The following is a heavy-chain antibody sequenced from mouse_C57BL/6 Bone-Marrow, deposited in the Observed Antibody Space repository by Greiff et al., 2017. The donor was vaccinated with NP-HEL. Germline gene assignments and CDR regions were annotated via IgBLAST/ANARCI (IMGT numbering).Heavy chain of an antibody. J-gene: IGHJ1*03. CDR2: ISDGGSYT. D-gene: IGHD1-1*01. CDR3: ARERTTVVATDWYFDV. Sequence: EVMLVESGGGLVKPGGSLKLSCAASGFTFSSYAMSWVRQTPEKRLEWVATISDGGSYTYYPDNVKGRFTISRDNAKNNLYLQMSHLKSEDTAMYYCARERTTVVATDWYFDVWGTGTTVTVSS. V-gene: IGHV5-4*01. CDR1: GFTFSSYA.